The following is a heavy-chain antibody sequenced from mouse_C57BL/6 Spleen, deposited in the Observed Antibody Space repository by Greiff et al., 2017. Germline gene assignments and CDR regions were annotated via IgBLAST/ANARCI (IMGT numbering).Heavy chain of an antibody. V-gene: IGHV3-6*01. CDR3: ARDWDSFSFAY. J-gene: IGHJ3*01. CDR1: GYSITSGYY. D-gene: IGHD4-1*01. CDR2: ISYDGSN. Sequence: DVKLQESGPGLVKPSQSLSLTCSVTGYSITSGYYWNWIRQFPGNKLEWMGYISYDGSNNYNPSLKNRISITRDTSKNQFFLKLNSVTTEDTATYYCARDWDSFSFAYWGQGTLVTVSA.